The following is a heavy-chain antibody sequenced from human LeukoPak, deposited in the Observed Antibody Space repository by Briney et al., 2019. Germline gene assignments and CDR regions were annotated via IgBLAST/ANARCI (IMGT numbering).Heavy chain of an antibody. J-gene: IGHJ4*02. CDR1: GFTFSTYG. Sequence: PGGSLRLSCAASGFTFSTYGMSWVRQAPGKGLEWVANIKQDGSEKYYVDSVKGRFTISRDNAKNSVYLQMNSLRAEDTAVYYCARGSGDVDYWGQGTLVTVSS. V-gene: IGHV3-7*01. D-gene: IGHD2-21*01. CDR2: IKQDGSEK. CDR3: ARGSGDVDY.